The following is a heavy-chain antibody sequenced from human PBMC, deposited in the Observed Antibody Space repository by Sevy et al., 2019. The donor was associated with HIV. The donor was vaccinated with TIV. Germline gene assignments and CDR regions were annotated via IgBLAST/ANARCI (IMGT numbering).Heavy chain of an antibody. J-gene: IGHJ4*02. D-gene: IGHD6-13*01. CDR1: GFTFFNSA. V-gene: IGHV1-58*02. Sequence: ASVKVSCKASGFTFFNSAIQWVRQARGQRLEWIGWIVVGSGDTHYAQDFQETVTFTRDMSTTTAYMELSSLRSDDTAVYYCVAGSPAYSTSVPPFDDWGQGTLVTVSS. CDR3: VAGSPAYSTSVPPFDD. CDR2: IVVGSGDT.